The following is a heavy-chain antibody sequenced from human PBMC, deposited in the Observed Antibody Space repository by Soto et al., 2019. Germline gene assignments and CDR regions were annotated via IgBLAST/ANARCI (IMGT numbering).Heavy chain of an antibody. Sequence: PSETLSLTCTVSGGSISSGGYYWSWIRQHPGKGLEWIGYIYYSGSTYYNPSLKSRVTISVDTSKNQFSLKLSSVTAADTAVYYCAREETAAQHKYGMDVWGQGTTVTVSS. CDR3: AREETAAQHKYGMDV. J-gene: IGHJ6*02. V-gene: IGHV4-31*03. D-gene: IGHD5-18*01. CDR2: IYYSGST. CDR1: GGSISSGGYY.